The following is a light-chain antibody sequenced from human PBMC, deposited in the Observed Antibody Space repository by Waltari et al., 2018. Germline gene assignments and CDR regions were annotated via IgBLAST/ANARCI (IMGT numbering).Light chain of an antibody. V-gene: IGLV1-51*02. J-gene: IGLJ7*01. CDR3: GTWDSSLSGAV. CDR2: EDN. Sequence: QSVLTQPPSVSAAPGQRVTISCSGGSSNIGNNYVSWYRQFPGTAPKLLIYEDNGGHRGGPGRCSGSKSGTSATLDITGLQAGDEAEYYCGTWDSSLSGAVFGGGTHLTVL. CDR1: SSNIGNNY.